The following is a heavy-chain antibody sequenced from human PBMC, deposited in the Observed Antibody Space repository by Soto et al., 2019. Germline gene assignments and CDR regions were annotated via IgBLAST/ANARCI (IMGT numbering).Heavy chain of an antibody. J-gene: IGHJ6*02. Sequence: QVQLVQSGAEVKKPGASVKVSCTASGYTFIDYYMHWVRQAPGQGLEWMGWINPSSGGTHYAQKFKGRAAMTRDTPISIVNMKLSRHKSDNTAMYYGTGDREYESPASYCYALSGLDVWGQGTRVTVSS. D-gene: IGHD2-15*01. V-gene: IGHV1-2*02. CDR3: TGDREYESPASYCYALSGLDV. CDR2: INPSSGGT. CDR1: GYTFIDYY.